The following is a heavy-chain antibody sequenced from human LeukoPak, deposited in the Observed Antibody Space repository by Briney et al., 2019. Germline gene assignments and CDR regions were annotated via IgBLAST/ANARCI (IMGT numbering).Heavy chain of an antibody. CDR1: GFTFSSYW. CDR3: ASSLVAMATMSPDY. D-gene: IGHD5-24*01. Sequence: GGSLRLSCAASGFTFSSYWMSWVRQAPGKGLEWVAYIKQDGSEKYYVDSVKGRVTISRDNAKNSLYLQLNSLRAEDTAVYYCASSLVAMATMSPDYWGEGTLVTVSS. J-gene: IGHJ4*02. CDR2: IKQDGSEK. V-gene: IGHV3-7*01.